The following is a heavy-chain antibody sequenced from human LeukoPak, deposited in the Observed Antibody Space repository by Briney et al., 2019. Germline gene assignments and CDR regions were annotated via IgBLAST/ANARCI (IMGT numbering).Heavy chain of an antibody. J-gene: IGHJ6*02. CDR3: ARDTVDTATYYYGMDV. CDR1: GGTFSSYA. V-gene: IGHV1-69*04. Sequence: SVKVSCKSSGGTFSSYAISWVRQAPGQGLEWMERIIPILGIANYAQKFQGRVTITADKSTSTAYMELSSLRSEDTAVYYCARDTVDTATYYYGMDVWGQGTTVTVSS. CDR2: IIPILGIA. D-gene: IGHD5-18*01.